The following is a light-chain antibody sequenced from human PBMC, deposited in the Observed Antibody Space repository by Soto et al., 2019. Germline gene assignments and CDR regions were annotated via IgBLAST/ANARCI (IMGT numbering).Light chain of an antibody. J-gene: IGKJ1*01. V-gene: IGKV3-15*01. CDR1: QSVSTI. CDR3: QQYDKWPPT. CDR2: GAS. Sequence: EIVLTQSPATLSLSPGERTTLSCRASQSVSTILAWYQQKPGQAPRPLIYGASTRATGIPVRFSGSGSGTEFTLTISSLQSEDFAVYYCQQYDKWPPTFGQGTKVDIK.